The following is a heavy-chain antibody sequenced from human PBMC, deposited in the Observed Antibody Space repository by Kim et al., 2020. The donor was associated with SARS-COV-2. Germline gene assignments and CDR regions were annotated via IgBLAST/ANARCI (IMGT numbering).Heavy chain of an antibody. CDR2: ISYDGTNK. J-gene: IGHJ5*02. V-gene: IGHV3-30-3*01. Sequence: GGSLRLSCAVSGFTFSGYAMHWVRQAPGKGLEWVAVISYDGTNKYYADSVKGRFTLSRDNCNNTLYLQMKSLRAEDTAVYYCARAGGGHYTSWFDPWGQGTLVTVSS. CDR3: ARAGGGHYTSWFDP. D-gene: IGHD3-3*01. CDR1: GFTFSGYA.